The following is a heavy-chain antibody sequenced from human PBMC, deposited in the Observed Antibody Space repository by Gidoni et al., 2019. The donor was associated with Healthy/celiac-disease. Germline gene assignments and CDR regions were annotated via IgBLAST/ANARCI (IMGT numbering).Heavy chain of an antibody. V-gene: IGHV3-23*01. CDR1: GFTFSSHA. J-gene: IGHJ6*02. CDR3: AKSSGHHYNYYYGMDV. Sequence: EVQLLESGGGLVPPGGSLRLSCAASGFTFSSHAVRWVRQAQGQGLEWVSGVSGGGGSTYYADSWKGRFTISRDNSKNTLYLQMNSLRAEDTAVYYCAKSSGHHYNYYYGMDVWGQGTTVTVSS. D-gene: IGHD3-22*01. CDR2: VSGGGGST.